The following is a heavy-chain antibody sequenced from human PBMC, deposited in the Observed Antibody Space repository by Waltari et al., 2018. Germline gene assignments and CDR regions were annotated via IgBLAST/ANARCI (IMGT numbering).Heavy chain of an antibody. CDR3: ASGYYGMDV. J-gene: IGHJ6*02. V-gene: IGHV3-21*01. CDR1: GFTFSSYS. Sequence: EVQLVESGGGLVTPGGSLRLSCAASGFTFSSYSMNWVRQAPGKGLEWVSSISSSSNYIYNADSVKGRFTTSRDNAKNSLYLQMNSLRAEDTAVYYCASGYYGMDVWGQGTTVTVSS. CDR2: ISSSSNYI.